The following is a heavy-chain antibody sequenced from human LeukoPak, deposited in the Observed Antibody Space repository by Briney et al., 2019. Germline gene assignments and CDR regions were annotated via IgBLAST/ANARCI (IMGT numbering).Heavy chain of an antibody. J-gene: IGHJ4*02. CDR3: KGAWS. V-gene: IGHV3-23*01. CDR2: ITGNGGST. Sequence: GGSLRLSCAAPGFIFSSHAMAWVRQAPGKGLEWVSLITGNGGSTYYADSVKGRFTISRDNSKNTLFLQMNSLRAEDTAVYYCKGAWSWGQGTLVTVSS. CDR1: GFIFSSHA. D-gene: IGHD3-3*01.